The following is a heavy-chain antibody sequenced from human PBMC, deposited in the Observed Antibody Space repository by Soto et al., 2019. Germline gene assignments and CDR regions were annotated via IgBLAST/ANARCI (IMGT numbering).Heavy chain of an antibody. CDR3: ASTDYVAYYMDV. D-gene: IGHD3-10*02. CDR1: GGSIDSAGSY. CDR2: IYHGGTT. J-gene: IGHJ6*03. V-gene: IGHV4-31*11. Sequence: PSETLSLTCAVSGGSIDSAGSYWNWIRQIPGRGLEWIGHIYHGGTTDYNPSLKSRITMSVDTSKNQFSLKLSSVTAADTAVYYCASTDYVAYYMDVWGQGTTVTVSS.